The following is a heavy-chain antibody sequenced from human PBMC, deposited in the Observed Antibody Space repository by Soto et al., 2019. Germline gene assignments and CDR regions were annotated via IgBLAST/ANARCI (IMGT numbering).Heavy chain of an antibody. D-gene: IGHD5-18*01. V-gene: IGHV5-51*01. Sequence: VESLTISCKVSGYSFTSYWIGWVLQMPGKGLEWMGIIYPGDSDTRYSPSFQGQVTISADKSISTAYLQWSSLKASDTAMYYCARLIAPRGYRYGFLDYWGQGTLVTVS. CDR2: IYPGDSDT. CDR3: ARLIAPRGYRYGFLDY. J-gene: IGHJ4*02. CDR1: GYSFTSYW.